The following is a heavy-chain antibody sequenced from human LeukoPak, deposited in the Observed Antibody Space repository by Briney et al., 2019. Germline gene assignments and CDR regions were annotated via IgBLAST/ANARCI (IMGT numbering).Heavy chain of an antibody. J-gene: IGHJ4*02. CDR1: GYTFTGYY. CDR3: AIHGHYGEPDNDY. V-gene: IGHV1-2*02. Sequence: ASVKVCCKASGYTFTGYYMHWVRQAPGQGLEWMGWINPNSGGTNYAQKFQGRVTMTRDTSISTAYMELSRLRSDDTAVYYCAIHGHYGEPDNDYWGQGTLVTVSS. D-gene: IGHD4-17*01. CDR2: INPNSGGT.